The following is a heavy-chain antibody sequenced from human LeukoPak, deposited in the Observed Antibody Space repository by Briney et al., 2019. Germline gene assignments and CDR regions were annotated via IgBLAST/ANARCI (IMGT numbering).Heavy chain of an antibody. V-gene: IGHV3-21*04. CDR2: ISSSSYI. CDR3: AKGVVATITGIDY. J-gene: IGHJ4*02. Sequence: GGSLRLSCAASGLTFSNYAMSRVRQAPGKGLEWVSSISSSSYIYYADSVKGRFTISRDNAKNSLYLQMNSLRAEDMALYYCAKGVVATITGIDYWGQGTLVTVSS. CDR1: GLTFSNYA. D-gene: IGHD5-12*01.